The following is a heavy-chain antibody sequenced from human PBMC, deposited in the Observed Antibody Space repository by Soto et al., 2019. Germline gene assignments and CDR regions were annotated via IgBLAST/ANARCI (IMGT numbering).Heavy chain of an antibody. J-gene: IGHJ4*02. V-gene: IGHV3-30*03. D-gene: IGHD2-21*02. CDR3: ARDLPLYCRGDCNFDF. Sequence: GGSLRLSCGGSGFIFSRYGMHWVRQAPGKGLEWVTGISYDGGERFYADSVKGRFTISRDNSKNRLDLQMSSLRPEDTALYYCARDLPLYCRGDCNFDFWGQGTLVTVSS. CDR1: GFIFSRYG. CDR2: ISYDGGER.